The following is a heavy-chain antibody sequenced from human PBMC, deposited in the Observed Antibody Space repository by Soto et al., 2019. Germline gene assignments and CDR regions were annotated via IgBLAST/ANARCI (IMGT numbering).Heavy chain of an antibody. CDR3: AHSRNLITEDAQVGDFDY. D-gene: IGHD3-10*01. CDR2: IYWDDDE. V-gene: IGHV2-5*02. Sequence: QITLKESGPTLVNPAQTLALTCSFSGFSLTTDGEGVGWVRQPPGEALEWLALIYWDDDEGYSPSLKTRLTITKDPSKNQVVLIMTNMDPVDTATYYCAHSRNLITEDAQVGDFDYWGQGTLVTVSS. J-gene: IGHJ4*02. CDR1: GFSLTTDGEG.